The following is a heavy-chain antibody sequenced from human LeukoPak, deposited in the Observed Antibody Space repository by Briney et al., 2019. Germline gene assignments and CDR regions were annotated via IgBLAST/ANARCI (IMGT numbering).Heavy chain of an antibody. Sequence: PSETLSLTCTVSGGSISSSSYYWGWIRQPPGKGLEWIGSIYYSGSTYYNPSLKSRVTISVDKSKNQFSLKLSSVTAADTAVYYCARVGCSSTSCYRFGYYYYMDVWGKGTTVTVSS. J-gene: IGHJ6*03. V-gene: IGHV4-39*07. CDR1: GGSISSSSYY. D-gene: IGHD2-2*02. CDR3: ARVGCSSTSCYRFGYYYYMDV. CDR2: IYYSGST.